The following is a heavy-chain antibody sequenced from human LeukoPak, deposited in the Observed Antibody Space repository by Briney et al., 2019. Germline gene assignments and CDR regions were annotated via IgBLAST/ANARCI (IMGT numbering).Heavy chain of an antibody. CDR3: ARDGPMVRGVMAY. J-gene: IGHJ4*02. Sequence: GGSLRLSCAASGFTFSSYGMHWVRQAPGKGLEWVAVISYDGSNKYYADSVKGRFTISRDNSKNTLYLQMNSLRAEDTAVYYCARDGPMVRGVMAYWGQGTLVTVSS. CDR1: GFTFSSYG. D-gene: IGHD3-10*01. V-gene: IGHV3-30*03. CDR2: ISYDGSNK.